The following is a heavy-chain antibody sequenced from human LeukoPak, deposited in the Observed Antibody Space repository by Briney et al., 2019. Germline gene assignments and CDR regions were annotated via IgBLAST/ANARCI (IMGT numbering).Heavy chain of an antibody. J-gene: IGHJ6*03. Sequence: YPGGSLRLSCAASGFTFSSYEMNWVRQAPGKGLEWVANIKQDGSEKYYVDSVKGRSTISRDNAKNSLYLQMNSLRAEDTAVYYCARASSGWYYYYYYMDVWGKGTTVTISS. CDR1: GFTFSSYE. D-gene: IGHD6-19*01. CDR2: IKQDGSEK. CDR3: ARASSGWYYYYYYMDV. V-gene: IGHV3-7*01.